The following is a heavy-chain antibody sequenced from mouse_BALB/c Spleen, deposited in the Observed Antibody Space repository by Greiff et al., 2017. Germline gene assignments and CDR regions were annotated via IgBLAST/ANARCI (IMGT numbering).Heavy chain of an antibody. D-gene: IGHD1-3*01. J-gene: IGHJ4*01. CDR2: INPYNDGT. CDR3: ARRGLIKGYYAMDY. Sequence: VQLQQSGPELVKPGASVKMSCKASGYTFTSYVMHWVKQKPGQGLEWIGYINPYNDGTKYNEKFKGKATLTSDKSSSTAYMELSSLTSEDSAVYYCARRGLIKGYYAMDYWGQGTSVTVSS. V-gene: IGHV1-14*01. CDR1: GYTFTSYV.